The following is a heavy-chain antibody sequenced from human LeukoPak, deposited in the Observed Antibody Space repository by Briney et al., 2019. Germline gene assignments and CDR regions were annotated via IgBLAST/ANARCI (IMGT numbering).Heavy chain of an antibody. J-gene: IGHJ4*02. CDR1: GGSISSSSYY. V-gene: IGHV4-39*01. Sequence: SETLSLTCTVSGGSISSSSYYWGWIRQPPGKGLEWIGSIYYSGSTYYNPSLKSRVTISVDTSKNQFSLKLSSVTAADTAVYYCASSSGINYYDSSGYSSALIFDYWGQGTLVTVSS. CDR3: ASSSGINYYDSSGYSSALIFDY. D-gene: IGHD3-22*01. CDR2: IYYSGST.